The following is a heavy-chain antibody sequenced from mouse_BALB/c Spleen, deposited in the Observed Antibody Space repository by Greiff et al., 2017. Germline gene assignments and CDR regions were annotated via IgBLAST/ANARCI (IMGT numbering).Heavy chain of an antibody. J-gene: IGHJ3*01. D-gene: IGHD2-3*01. CDR2: IWGDGST. CDR1: GFSLTGYG. CDR3: ARVRSDARDWFAY. V-gene: IGHV2-6-7*01. Sequence: VKLVESGPGLVAPSQSLSITCTVSGFSLTGYGVNWVRQPPGKGLEWLGMIWGDGSTDYNTALKSRLSISKDNSKSQVFLKMNSLQTDDTARYSGARVRSDARDWFAYWGQGTLVTVSA.